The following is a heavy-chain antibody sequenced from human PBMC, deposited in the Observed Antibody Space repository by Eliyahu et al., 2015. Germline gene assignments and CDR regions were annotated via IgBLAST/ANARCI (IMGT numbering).Heavy chain of an antibody. CDR2: INAGSGIT. D-gene: IGHD3-3*01. CDR3: ATSHLSFRDLLSGQTHDAFAI. CDR1: GYTFXNYA. J-gene: IGHJ3*02. V-gene: IGHV1-3*01. Sequence: QVQLVQSGAEVKKPGAXVRLSCKASGYTFXNYAMHWVRQAPGLRPEWMGWINAGSGITKYSENFQGRVSISADTSASTAYLQLTSLRSEDTALYYCATSHLSFRDLLSGQTHDAFAIWGQGTMVTISS.